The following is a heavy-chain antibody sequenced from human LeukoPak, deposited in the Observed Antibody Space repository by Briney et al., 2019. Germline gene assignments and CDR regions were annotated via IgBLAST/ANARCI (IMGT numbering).Heavy chain of an antibody. J-gene: IGHJ4*02. CDR3: AKATMMVREVVDF. CDR2: LWHDGSDK. Sequence: PGGSLRLSCAASGFTFSSYAMHWVRQAPGKGLEWVAVLWHDGSDKYYADSVKGRFTISRDNSKNTLFLQMNSQRAEDTAVYYCAKATMMVREVVDFWGQGTLVTVSS. CDR1: GFTFSSYA. V-gene: IGHV3-33*06. D-gene: IGHD3-10*01.